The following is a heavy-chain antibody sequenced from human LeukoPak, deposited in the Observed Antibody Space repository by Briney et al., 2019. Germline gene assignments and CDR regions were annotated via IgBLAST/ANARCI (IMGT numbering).Heavy chain of an antibody. J-gene: IGHJ4*02. D-gene: IGHD7-27*01. CDR2: ISSNSDNT. CDR3: ARDWGSIKVIADY. V-gene: IGHV1-18*01. CDR1: GYTFTSYG. Sequence: ASVKVSCNATGYTFTSYGISWVRQAPGQGLEWMGWISSNSDNTNYAQKLQGRVTMTTDTSTSTSYMELRSLRSDDTALYFCARDWGSIKVIADYWGQGTLVTVSS.